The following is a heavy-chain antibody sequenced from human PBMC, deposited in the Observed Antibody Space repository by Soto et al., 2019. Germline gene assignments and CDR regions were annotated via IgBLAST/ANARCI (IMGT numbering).Heavy chain of an antibody. J-gene: IGHJ5*02. CDR3: AGDHVSAHSHNWDDNNYLDP. CDR2: LWYDTSNR. D-gene: IGHD1-1*01. V-gene: IGHV3-33*01. CDR1: GFTFPDYG. Sequence: QVQLVESGGGVVQPGGSLRLSCAVSGFTFPDYGVQWARRAPGQGVEWVALLWYDTSNRYYSESVKGRFTIFRDEANNTVYLQMNSLRAEDTAGYYCAGDHVSAHSHNWDDNNYLDPWGQGTLVTVSS.